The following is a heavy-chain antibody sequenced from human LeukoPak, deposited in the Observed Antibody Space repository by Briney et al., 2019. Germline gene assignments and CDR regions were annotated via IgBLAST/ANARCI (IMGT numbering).Heavy chain of an antibody. Sequence: SETLSLTCAVSGGSIINSNWWSWIRQPPGKGLEWIGEINHSGSTNYNPSLKSRVTISVDTSKNQFSLKLSSVTAADTAVYYCARTTNDVYCSSTSCYEYYYYGMDVWGQGTTVTVSS. CDR1: GGSIINSNW. J-gene: IGHJ6*02. CDR2: INHSGST. V-gene: IGHV4-4*02. D-gene: IGHD2-2*01. CDR3: ARTTNDVYCSSTSCYEYYYYGMDV.